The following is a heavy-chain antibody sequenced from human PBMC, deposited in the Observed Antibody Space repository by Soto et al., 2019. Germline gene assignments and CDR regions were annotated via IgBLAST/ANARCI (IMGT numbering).Heavy chain of an antibody. CDR1: GYTLTELS. D-gene: IGHD5-18*01. Sequence: GASVKVSCKVSGYTLTELSMHWVRQAPGKGLEWMGGFDPEDGETIYAQKFQGRVTMTEDTSTDTAYVELSSLRSEDTAVYYCATPVDTAMGAFDIWGQGTMVTVSS. CDR3: ATPVDTAMGAFDI. CDR2: FDPEDGET. V-gene: IGHV1-24*01. J-gene: IGHJ3*02.